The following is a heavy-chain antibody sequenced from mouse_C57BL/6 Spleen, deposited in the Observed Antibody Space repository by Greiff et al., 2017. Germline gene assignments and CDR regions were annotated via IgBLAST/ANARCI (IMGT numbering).Heavy chain of an antibody. Sequence: QVQLQQPGAELVKPGASVKLSCKASGYTFTSYWMHWVKQRPGQGLEWIGMIHPNSGSTNYNEKFKSKATLTVDNSSSTAYMQLSSLTSEDSAVYYCANDYDGFSGFAYWGQGTLVTVSA. CDR1: GYTFTSYW. CDR3: ANDYDGFSGFAY. V-gene: IGHV1-64*01. J-gene: IGHJ3*01. CDR2: IHPNSGST. D-gene: IGHD2-4*01.